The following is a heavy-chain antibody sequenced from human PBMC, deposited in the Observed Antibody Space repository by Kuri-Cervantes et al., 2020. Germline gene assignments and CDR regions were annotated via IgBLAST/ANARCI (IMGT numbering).Heavy chain of an antibody. V-gene: IGHV3-33*05. Sequence: GESLKISCAASGFTFSSYGMHWVRQAPGKGLEWVALILYDGSDKYYTDSVKGRFTISRDNSKNTLYLQMSSLRAEDTAVYYCARDFGKGRWLQFYRGQGTLVTVSS. J-gene: IGHJ4*02. CDR2: ILYDGSDK. CDR3: ARDFGKGRWLQFY. CDR1: GFTFSSYG. D-gene: IGHD5-24*01.